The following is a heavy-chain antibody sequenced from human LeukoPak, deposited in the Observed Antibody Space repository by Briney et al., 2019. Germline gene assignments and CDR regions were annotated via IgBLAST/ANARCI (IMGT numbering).Heavy chain of an antibody. V-gene: IGHV3-48*03. CDR1: GFTFSSYE. J-gene: IGHJ4*02. Sequence: GGSLRLSCAASGFTFSSYEMNWVRQAPGKGLEWVSYISTSASTIYYADSVKGRFTSSRDNAKNSLYLQMNSLRAEDTAVYYCARRGTSRSSYYFDYWGQGTLVTVSS. CDR2: ISTSASTI. CDR3: ARRGTSRSSYYFDY.